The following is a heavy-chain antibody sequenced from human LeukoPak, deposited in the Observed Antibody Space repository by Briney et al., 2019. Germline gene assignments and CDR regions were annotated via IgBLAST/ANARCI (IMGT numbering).Heavy chain of an antibody. V-gene: IGHV1-69*04. CDR2: IIPIFGIA. J-gene: IGHJ3*02. D-gene: IGHD3-22*01. CDR1: GGTFSSYA. CDR3: ARSSKLKISYYDSSGSMEDAFDI. Sequence: SVKVSCKASGGTFSSYAISWVRQAPGQGLEWMGRIIPIFGIANYAQKFQGRVTITADKSTSTAYMELSSPRSEDTAVYYCARSSKLKISYYDSSGSMEDAFDIWGQGTMVTVSS.